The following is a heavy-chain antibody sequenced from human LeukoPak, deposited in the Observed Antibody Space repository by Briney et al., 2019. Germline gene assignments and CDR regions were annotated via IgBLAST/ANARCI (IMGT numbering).Heavy chain of an antibody. D-gene: IGHD1-26*01. CDR2: ISGSDGST. V-gene: IGHV3-23*01. CDR1: GFTFSTYA. CDR3: AKGASGNYYIYFDY. Sequence: GGSLRLSCAASGFTFSTYAMNWVRQSPGKGLEWVPSISGSDGSTYYADSVKGRFTISRDNSKNTLYLQVNSLRAEDTAIYYCAKGASGNYYIYFDYWGQGTLVTVSS. J-gene: IGHJ4*02.